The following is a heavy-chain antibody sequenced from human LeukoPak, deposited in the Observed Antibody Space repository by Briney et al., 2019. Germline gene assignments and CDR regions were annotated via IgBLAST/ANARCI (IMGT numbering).Heavy chain of an antibody. V-gene: IGHV3-21*01. D-gene: IGHD3-10*01. J-gene: IGHJ4*02. Sequence: GGSLRLSCAASGFTFSSYSMNWVRQAPGKGLEWVSSISSSSSYIYYADSVKGRFAISRDNAKNSLYLQMNSLRAEDTAVYYCARAMVRGVIIVYWGQGTLVTVSS. CDR2: ISSSSSYI. CDR1: GFTFSSYS. CDR3: ARAMVRGVIIVY.